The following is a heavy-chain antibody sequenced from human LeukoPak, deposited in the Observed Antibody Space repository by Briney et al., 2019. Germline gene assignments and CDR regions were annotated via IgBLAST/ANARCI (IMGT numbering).Heavy chain of an antibody. J-gene: IGHJ3*02. CDR2: ISSSSSYI. V-gene: IGHV3-21*01. D-gene: IGHD1-14*01. Sequence: GGSLRLSCAASGFTFSSYSMNWVRQAPGKGLEWVSSISSSSSYIYYADSVKGRFTISRDNSKNTLYLQMNSLRAEDTAVYCCEKDQNRWAFDIWGQGTMVTVSS. CDR1: GFTFSSYS. CDR3: EKDQNRWAFDI.